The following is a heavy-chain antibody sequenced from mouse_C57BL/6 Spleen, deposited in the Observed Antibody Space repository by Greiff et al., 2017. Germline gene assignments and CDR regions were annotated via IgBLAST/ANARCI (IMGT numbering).Heavy chain of an antibody. D-gene: IGHD3-3*01. J-gene: IGHJ1*03. CDR3: ARMEGPYWYFDV. V-gene: IGHV2-2*01. Sequence: VQGVESGPGLVQPSQSLSITCTVSGFSLTSYGVHWVRQSPGKGLEWLGVIWSGGSTDYNAAFISRLSISKDNSKSQVFFKMNSLQADDTAIYYCARMEGPYWYFDVWGTGTTVTVSS. CDR2: IWSGGST. CDR1: GFSLTSYG.